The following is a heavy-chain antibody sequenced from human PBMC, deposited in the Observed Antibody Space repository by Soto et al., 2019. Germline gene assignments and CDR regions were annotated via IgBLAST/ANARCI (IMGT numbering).Heavy chain of an antibody. Sequence: PGGSLRLSCAASGFTFSSYAMSWVRQAPGKGLEWVSAISGSGGSTYYADSVKGRFTISRDNSKNTLYLQMNSLRAEDTAVYYCANNIAAAGTYYYYGMDVWGQGTTVTVS. CDR1: GFTFSSYA. D-gene: IGHD6-13*01. V-gene: IGHV3-23*01. J-gene: IGHJ6*02. CDR3: ANNIAAAGTYYYYGMDV. CDR2: ISGSGGST.